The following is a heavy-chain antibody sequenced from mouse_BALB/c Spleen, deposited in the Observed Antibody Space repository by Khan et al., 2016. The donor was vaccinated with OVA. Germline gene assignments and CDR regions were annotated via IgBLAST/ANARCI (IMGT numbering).Heavy chain of an antibody. Sequence: QVQLQQPGAELVKAGASVKMSCKASGYTFTSYWMHWGKQRLGQGLVGCAETNPTNGRTYYNEKLKSKATLTVDKSSSTDYMLLSGPTFEDSAVYYCARIKKIVATYFDYWGQGTTLTVSS. CDR1: GYTFTSYW. J-gene: IGHJ2*01. D-gene: IGHD1-1*01. CDR2: TNPTNGRT. CDR3: ARIKKIVATYFDY. V-gene: IGHV1S81*02.